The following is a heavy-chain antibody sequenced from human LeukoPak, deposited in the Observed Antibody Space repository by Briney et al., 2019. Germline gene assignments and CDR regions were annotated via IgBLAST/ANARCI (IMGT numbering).Heavy chain of an antibody. CDR1: GFTLSNYG. V-gene: IGHV3-23*01. J-gene: IGHJ4*02. D-gene: IGHD3-22*01. Sequence: GGSLRLSCAASGFTLSNYGMSWVRQAPGKGLEWVAGISGGGGRNNYADSVKGRFTISRDNPKNTLYLQMNSLRAEDTAVYFCAKRGVVIRVILVGFHKEANYFDSWGQGGLVTVSS. CDR2: ISGGGGRN. CDR3: AKRGVVIRVILVGFHKEANYFDS.